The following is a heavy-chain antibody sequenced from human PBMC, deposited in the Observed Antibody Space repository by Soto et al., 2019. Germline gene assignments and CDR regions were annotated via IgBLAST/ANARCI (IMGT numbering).Heavy chain of an antibody. Sequence: ASVKGACKASGYTFTGYYRRWGRQAPGQGLEWMGWINPNSGGTNYAQKFQGWVTMTRDTSISTAYMELSRLRSDDTAVYYCAREAAGTGFDYWGQGTLVTVSS. V-gene: IGHV1-2*04. CDR1: GYTFTGYY. J-gene: IGHJ4*02. CDR3: AREAAGTGFDY. CDR2: INPNSGGT. D-gene: IGHD6-13*01.